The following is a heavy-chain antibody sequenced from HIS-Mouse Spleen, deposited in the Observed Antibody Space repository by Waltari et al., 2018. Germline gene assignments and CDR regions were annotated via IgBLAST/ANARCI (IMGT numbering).Heavy chain of an antibody. CDR2: IYYSGST. J-gene: IGHJ2*01. CDR1: GGPISRSSYY. V-gene: IGHV4-39*07. CDR3: AREIPYSSSWYDWYFDL. D-gene: IGHD6-13*01. Sequence: QLQLQESGPGLVKPSETLSLTCNVPGGPISRSSYYLAGLRQPQGKGLEWIGSIYYSGSTYYNPSLKSRVTISVDTSKNQFSLKLSSVTAADTAVYYCAREIPYSSSWYDWYFDLWGRGTLVTVSS.